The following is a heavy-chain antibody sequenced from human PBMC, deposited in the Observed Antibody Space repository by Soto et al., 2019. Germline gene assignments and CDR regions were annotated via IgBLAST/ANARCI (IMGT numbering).Heavy chain of an antibody. CDR2: IYWNDDK. J-gene: IGHJ4*02. D-gene: IGHD4-17*01. CDR1: GFSLSTSGVG. CDR3: AHRPTEGGYFDY. V-gene: IGHV2-5*01. Sequence: QITLKESGPTLVNPTQTLTLTCTFSGFSLSTSGVGVGWIRQPPGKALEWLTLIYWNDDKRYSPSLKSRLTITKDTSKNQVVLTITNMDPVDTGTYYCAHRPTEGGYFDYWGQGTLVTVSS.